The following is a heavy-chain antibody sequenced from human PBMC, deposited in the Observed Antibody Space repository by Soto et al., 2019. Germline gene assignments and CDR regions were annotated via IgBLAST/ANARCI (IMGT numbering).Heavy chain of an antibody. CDR2: MYRGGST. J-gene: IGHJ4*02. D-gene: IGHD1-1*01. CDR3: ARVNTTLIDHFDY. CDR1: GFSASGSY. Sequence: GGSLRLSCVVSGFSASGSYIFLFRQATGKGLEWVSLMYRGGSTDNADSVKGRFTISRDKSKNTLYLHMNSLRVEDTAVYYCARVNTTLIDHFDYWGQGTLVTVSS. V-gene: IGHV3-53*01.